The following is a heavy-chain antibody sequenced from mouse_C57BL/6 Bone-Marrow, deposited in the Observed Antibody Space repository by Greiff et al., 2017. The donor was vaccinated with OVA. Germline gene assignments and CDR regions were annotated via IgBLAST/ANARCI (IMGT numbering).Heavy chain of an antibody. CDR1: GFTFSSYA. CDR3: ARSRWLLRRGYYYAMDY. D-gene: IGHD2-3*01. Sequence: EVQGVESGGGLVKPGGSLKLSCAASGFTFSSYAMSWVRQTPEKRLEWVATISDGGSYTYYPDNVKGRFTISRDNAKNNLYLQMSHLKSEDTAMYYCARSRWLLRRGYYYAMDYWGQGTSVTVSS. V-gene: IGHV5-4*01. J-gene: IGHJ4*01. CDR2: ISDGGSYT.